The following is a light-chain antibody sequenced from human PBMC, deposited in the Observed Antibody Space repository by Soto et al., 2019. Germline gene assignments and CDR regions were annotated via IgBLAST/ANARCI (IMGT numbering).Light chain of an antibody. CDR1: QSISSY. CDR2: DAS. V-gene: IGKV1-5*01. J-gene: IGKJ1*01. CDR3: QQYNSYS. Sequence: DIQMTQSPASLSASVGDSFTITCRASQSISSYLNWYQQKPGKAPKLLIYDASSLESGVPSRFSGSGSGTEFTLTISSLQPDDFATYYCQQYNSYSFGQGTKVDI.